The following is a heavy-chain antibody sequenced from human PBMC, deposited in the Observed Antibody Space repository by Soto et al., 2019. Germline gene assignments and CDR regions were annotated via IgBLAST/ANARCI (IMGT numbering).Heavy chain of an antibody. CDR1: GGSFSGYY. CDR2: INHSGST. CDR3: ARLWFGGPFDP. V-gene: IGHV4-34*01. D-gene: IGHD3-10*01. J-gene: IGHJ5*02. Sequence: SETLSLTCAVYGGSFSGYYWSWIRQPPGKGLEWIGEINHSGSTNYNPSLKSRVTISVDTSKNQFSLKLSSVTAADTAAYYCARLWFGGPFDPWGQGTLVTVSS.